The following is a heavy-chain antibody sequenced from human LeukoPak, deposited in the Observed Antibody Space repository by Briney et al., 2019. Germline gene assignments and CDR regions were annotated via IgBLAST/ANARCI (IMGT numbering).Heavy chain of an antibody. CDR2: IDPCDSYT. D-gene: IGHD1-26*01. CDR1: GYSFTSYW. Sequence: GESLKISCNGSGYSFTSYWISRVRQMPGKSLEVMVRIDPCDSYTNYSPSFQGHVTISADKAISSAYLQWSSLKASDTAMYYCARHFKGGAAQPTSNYGMDVWGKGTTVTVSS. J-gene: IGHJ6*04. CDR3: ARHFKGGAAQPTSNYGMDV. V-gene: IGHV5-10-1*01.